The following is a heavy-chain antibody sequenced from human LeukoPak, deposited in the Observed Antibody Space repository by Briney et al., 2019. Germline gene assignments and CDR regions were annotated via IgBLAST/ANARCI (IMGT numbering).Heavy chain of an antibody. CDR2: ISYDGSNK. J-gene: IGHJ6*03. CDR3: ARGTLGYCSSTSCYNYYYYYYMDV. D-gene: IGHD2-2*01. V-gene: IGHV3-30*04. Sequence: GRSLRLSCAASGFTFSSYAMHWVRQAPGRGLEWVAVISYDGSNKYYADSVKGRFTISRDNSKNTLYLQMNRLRAEDTAVYYCARGTLGYCSSTSCYNYYYYYYMDVWGKGTTVTISS. CDR1: GFTFSSYA.